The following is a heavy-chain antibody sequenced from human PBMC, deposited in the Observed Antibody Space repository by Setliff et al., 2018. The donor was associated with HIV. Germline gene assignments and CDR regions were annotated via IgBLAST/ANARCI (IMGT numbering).Heavy chain of an antibody. J-gene: IGHJ6*03. CDR3: ARGRRSTSSYYYYYYMDV. V-gene: IGHV4-59*11. CDR1: YGSINNHY. Sequence: SETLSLTCSIFYGSINNHYWTWIRQPPGKGLEWMGNIYYSGSTNYNPSLKSRVTISVDTSKNQFSLKLSSVTADNTAVYYCARGRRSTSSYYYYYYMDVWGKGTTVTVSS. D-gene: IGHD2-2*01. CDR2: IYYSGST.